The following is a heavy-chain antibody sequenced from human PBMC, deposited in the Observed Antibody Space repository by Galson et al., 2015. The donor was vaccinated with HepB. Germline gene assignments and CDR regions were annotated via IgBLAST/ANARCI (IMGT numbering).Heavy chain of an antibody. D-gene: IGHD2-15*01. J-gene: IGHJ4*02. CDR3: ARTYCSGGSCFFDY. CDR2: ISSSSSYI. CDR1: GFTFSDYY. V-gene: IGHV3-11*06. Sequence: SLRLSCAASGFTFSDYYMSWIRQAPGKGLEWVSSISSSSSYIYYADSVKGRFTISRDNAKNSLYLQMNSLRAEDTAVYYCARTYCSGGSCFFDYWGQGTLVTVSS.